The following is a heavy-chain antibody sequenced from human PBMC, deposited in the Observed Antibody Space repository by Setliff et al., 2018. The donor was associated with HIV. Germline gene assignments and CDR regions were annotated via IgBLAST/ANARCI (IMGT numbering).Heavy chain of an antibody. CDR1: GFTFSSYA. Sequence: PGGSLRPSCAASGFTFSSYAMHWVRQAPGKGLEWVAVIRYDGSSKYYADCVKGRFTISRDNSKNTLYLQMNSLRAEDTAVYYCAKPRHYDSSGYYHYWGQGTLVTVSS. V-gene: IGHV3-30*02. J-gene: IGHJ4*02. CDR3: AKPRHYDSSGYYHY. D-gene: IGHD3-22*01. CDR2: IRYDGSSK.